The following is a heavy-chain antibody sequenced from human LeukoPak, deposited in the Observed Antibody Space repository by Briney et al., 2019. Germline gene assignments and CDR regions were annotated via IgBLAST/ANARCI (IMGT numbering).Heavy chain of an antibody. CDR2: ISAYNGNT. V-gene: IGHV1-18*04. J-gene: IGHJ6*04. CDR3: ARGHVVAATLGMFPNYYYYGMDV. D-gene: IGHD2-15*01. Sequence: ASVKVSCKASGYTSTSYGISWVRQAPGQGLEWMGWISAYNGNTNYAQKLQGRVTMTTDTSKSKAYMELRSLRSDDTAVYYCARGHVVAATLGMFPNYYYYGMDVWGKGTTVTVSS. CDR1: GYTSTSYG.